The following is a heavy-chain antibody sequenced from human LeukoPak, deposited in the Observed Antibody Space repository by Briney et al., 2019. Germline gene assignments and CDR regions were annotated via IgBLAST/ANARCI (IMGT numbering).Heavy chain of an antibody. D-gene: IGHD3-10*02. CDR1: GFTFDDYA. J-gene: IGHJ6*04. CDR2: ISWDGGTT. V-gene: IGHV3-43D*03. CDR3: AELGITMIGGV. Sequence: PGGSLRLSCAASGFTFDDYAMHWVRQAPGKGLEWVSLISWDGGTTYYEDSVKGRFTISRDNAKNSLYLQMNSLRAEDTAVYYCAELGITMIGGVWGKGTTVTISS.